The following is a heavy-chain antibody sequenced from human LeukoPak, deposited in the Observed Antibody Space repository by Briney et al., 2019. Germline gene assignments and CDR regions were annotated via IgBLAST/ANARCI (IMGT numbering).Heavy chain of an antibody. V-gene: IGHV3-7*01. CDR3: AKDWSYHYTVDY. CDR1: GSTFSSYW. D-gene: IGHD3-16*02. CDR2: IKQDGSEK. J-gene: IGHJ4*02. Sequence: GGSLRLSCAASGSTFSSYWMSWVRQAPGKGLEWVANIKQDGSEKYYVDSVKGRFTISRDNAKNSLYLQMNSLRPEDTAVYYCAKDWSYHYTVDYWGQGTLVTVSS.